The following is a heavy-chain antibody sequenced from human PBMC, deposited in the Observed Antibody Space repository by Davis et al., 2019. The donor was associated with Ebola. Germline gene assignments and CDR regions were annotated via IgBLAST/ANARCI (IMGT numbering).Heavy chain of an antibody. CDR3: ATVGIASSSNYFDF. CDR1: GGTFRTYA. CDR2: IIPIFGPA. D-gene: IGHD6-6*01. J-gene: IGHJ4*02. Sequence: SVKVPCKASGGTFRTYAINWVRQAPGQGLEWMGGIIPIFGPATYAQTFQGRVTFTADESTSTAYMDLISLRSEDTAVYFCATVGIASSSNYFDFWGQGTVVTVSS. V-gene: IGHV1-69*13.